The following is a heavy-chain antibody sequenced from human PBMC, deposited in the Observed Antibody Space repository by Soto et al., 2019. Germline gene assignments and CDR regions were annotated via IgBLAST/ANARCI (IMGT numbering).Heavy chain of an antibody. D-gene: IGHD2-2*02. J-gene: IGHJ6*02. V-gene: IGHV3-74*01. CDR3: VRDPDVVIVPSAIDAMDV. CDR1: GFTFSSHW. CDR2: VNSDGTGR. Sequence: LRLSCETSGFTFSSHWMHWVSQVPGKGLVWVSRVNSDGTGRTYADSVKGRFTISRDNAKNTLYLQMNSLRAEDTAIYYCVRDPDVVIVPSAIDAMDVWGQGTTVTVSS.